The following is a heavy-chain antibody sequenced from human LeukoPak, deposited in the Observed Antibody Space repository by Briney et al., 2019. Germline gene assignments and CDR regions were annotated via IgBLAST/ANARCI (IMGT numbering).Heavy chain of an antibody. CDR1: GFTFGDYY. V-gene: IGHV3-11*04. CDR2: ISSSGSTI. D-gene: IGHD3-10*01. CDR3: ARDGRGITPTYYFDY. Sequence: PGGSLRLSCAASGFTFGDYYMSWIRQAPGKGLEWVSYISSSGSTIYYADSVKGRFTISRDNAKNSLYLQMNSLRAEDTAVYYCARDGRGITPTYYFDYWGQGTLVTVSS. J-gene: IGHJ4*02.